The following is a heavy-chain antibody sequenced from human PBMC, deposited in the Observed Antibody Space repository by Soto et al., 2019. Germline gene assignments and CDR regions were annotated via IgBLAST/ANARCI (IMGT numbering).Heavy chain of an antibody. V-gene: IGHV3-73*01. Sequence: GGSLRLSCAASGFTLSGSAMHWVRQASGKGLERVGRIRSKANSYATAYDASVKGRFTISRDDSKNTAYLQMNSLKTEDTAVYYRTREMVRANWGQGTLVTVSS. J-gene: IGHJ4*02. D-gene: IGHD3-10*01. CDR1: GFTLSGSA. CDR2: IRSKANSYAT. CDR3: TREMVRAN.